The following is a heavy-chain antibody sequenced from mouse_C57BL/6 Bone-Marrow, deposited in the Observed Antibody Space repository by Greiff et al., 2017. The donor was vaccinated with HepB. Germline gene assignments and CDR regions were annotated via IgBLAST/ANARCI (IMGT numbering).Heavy chain of an antibody. Sequence: EVKLVESEGGLVQPGSSMKLSCTASGFTFSDYYMAWVRQVPEKGLEWVANINYDGSSTYYLDSLKSRFIISRDNAKNILYLQMSSLKSEDTSTYYCARTPYYYFDYWGQGTTLTVSS. J-gene: IGHJ2*01. CDR2: INYDGSST. D-gene: IGHD1-1*01. CDR1: GFTFSDYY. V-gene: IGHV5-16*01. CDR3: ARTPYYYFDY.